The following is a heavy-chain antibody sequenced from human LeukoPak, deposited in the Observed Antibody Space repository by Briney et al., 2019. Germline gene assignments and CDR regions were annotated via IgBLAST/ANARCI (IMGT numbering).Heavy chain of an antibody. V-gene: IGHV1-69*05. CDR2: IIPIFGTA. CDR1: GGTFSSYA. J-gene: IGHJ4*02. CDR3: ARDTGNYGIFDY. Sequence: ASVKVSCKASGGTFSSYAISWVRQAPGQGLEWMGGIIPIFGTANYARKFQGRVTITTDESTSTAYMELSSLRSEDTAVYYCARDTGNYGIFDYWGQGTLVTVSS. D-gene: IGHD4-11*01.